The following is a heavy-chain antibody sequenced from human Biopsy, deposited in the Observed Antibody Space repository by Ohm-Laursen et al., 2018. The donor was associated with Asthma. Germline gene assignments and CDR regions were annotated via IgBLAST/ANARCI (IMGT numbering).Heavy chain of an antibody. CDR2: IHKNGIG. V-gene: IGHV4-39*01. D-gene: IGHD6-13*01. J-gene: IGHJ3*01. CDR1: NGSISSNFYY. CDR3: ARQKLAAAEGPFDL. Sequence: SQTLSLTCTVFNGSISSNFYYWGWIRQPPGKGLEWVGSIHKNGIGYYKSSLKSRLTISVDTSKNQFSLKVTSVTAADTAVYYCARQKLAAAEGPFDLWGQGTMVTVSS.